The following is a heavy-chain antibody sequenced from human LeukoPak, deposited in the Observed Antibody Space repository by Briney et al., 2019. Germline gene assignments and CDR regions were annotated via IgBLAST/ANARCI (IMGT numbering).Heavy chain of an antibody. D-gene: IGHD3-10*01. J-gene: IGHJ3*02. CDR2: IYHSGST. Sequence: PSQTLSLTCAVSGGSISSGGYSWSWIRQPPGKGLEWIGYIYHSGSTYYNPSLKSRVTISVDRSKNQFSLKLSSVTAADTAVYYCARIGEFTGDAFDIWGQGTMVTVSS. CDR3: ARIGEFTGDAFDI. CDR1: GGSISSGGYS. V-gene: IGHV4-30-2*01.